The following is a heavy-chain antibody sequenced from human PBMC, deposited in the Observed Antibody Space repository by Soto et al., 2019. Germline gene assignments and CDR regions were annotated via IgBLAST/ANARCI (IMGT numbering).Heavy chain of an antibody. CDR1: GGTFSSYA. CDR3: AREVGTVVTAYYYYYGMDV. J-gene: IGHJ6*02. D-gene: IGHD2-15*01. CDR2: IIPIFGTA. Sequence: SVKVSCKASGGTFSSYAISWVRQAPGQGLEWMGGIIPIFGTANYAQKFQGRVTITADESTSTAYMELSSLRSEDTAVYYCAREVGTVVTAYYYYYGMDVWGQGTTVTVSS. V-gene: IGHV1-69*13.